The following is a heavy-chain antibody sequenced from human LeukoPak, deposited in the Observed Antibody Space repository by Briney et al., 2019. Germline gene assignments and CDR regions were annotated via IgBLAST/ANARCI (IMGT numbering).Heavy chain of an antibody. Sequence: SETLSLTCTVSGGSISSYYWSWIRQPPGKGLEWIGYIYYSGSTNYNPSLKSRVTISVDTSKNQFSLKLSSVTAADTAVYYCARQSLDCSGGSCYGKYYFDYWGQGTLVTVSS. CDR1: GGSISSYY. D-gene: IGHD2-15*01. V-gene: IGHV4-59*08. J-gene: IGHJ4*02. CDR2: IYYSGST. CDR3: ARQSLDCSGGSCYGKYYFDY.